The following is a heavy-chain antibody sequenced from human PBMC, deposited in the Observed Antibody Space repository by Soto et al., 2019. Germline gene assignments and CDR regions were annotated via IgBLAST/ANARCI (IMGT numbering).Heavy chain of an antibody. V-gene: IGHV4-59*08. D-gene: IGHD6-13*01. CDR2: IYYSGST. J-gene: IGHJ4*02. CDR1: GGSISSYY. CDR3: ARTTDTYSSSWYGADY. Sequence: SSETLSLTCTVSGGSISSYYWSWIRQPPGKGLEWIGYIYYSGSTNYNPSLKSRVTISVDTSKNQFSLKLSSVTAADTAVYYCARTTDTYSSSWYGADYWGQGTLVTVSS.